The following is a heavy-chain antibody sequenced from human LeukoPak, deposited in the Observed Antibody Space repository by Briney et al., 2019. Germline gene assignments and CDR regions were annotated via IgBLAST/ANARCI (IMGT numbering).Heavy chain of an antibody. V-gene: IGHV3-7*05. J-gene: IGHJ4*02. Sequence: GGSLRLSCAASGFTFSSHWMTWVRQAPGKGLEWVANIKEDGSEKYYVDSVKGRFTISRDNAKNTLYLQMNSLRAEDTAVYYCARARIDYWGQGTLVTVSS. CDR1: GFTFSSHW. CDR3: ARARIDY. CDR2: IKEDGSEK. D-gene: IGHD1-14*01.